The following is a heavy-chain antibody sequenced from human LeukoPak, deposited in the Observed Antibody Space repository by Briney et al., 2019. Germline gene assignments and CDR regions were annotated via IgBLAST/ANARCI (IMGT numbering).Heavy chain of an antibody. J-gene: IGHJ4*02. CDR1: GFTFSSYA. D-gene: IGHD4-17*01. V-gene: IGHV3-30-3*01. CDR2: ISYDGSNK. Sequence: GGSLRLSCAASGFTFSSYAMHWVRQAPGKGLEWVAVISYDGSNKYYADSVKGRFTISRDNSKNTLYLQMNSLRAEDTAVYHCARDGATATVTTVYYFDYWGQGTLVTVSS. CDR3: ARDGATATVTTVYYFDY.